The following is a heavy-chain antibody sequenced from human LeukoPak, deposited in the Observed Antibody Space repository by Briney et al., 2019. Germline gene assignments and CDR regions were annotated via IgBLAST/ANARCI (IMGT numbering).Heavy chain of an antibody. CDR2: ISGSGGST. CDR3: AKDRYDYVWGSYRYTPPDY. D-gene: IGHD3-16*02. Sequence: GGSLRLSCAASGFTFSSYGMSWVRQAPGKGLEWVSAISGSGGSTYYADSVKGRFTISRDNSKNTLYLQMNSLRAEDTAVYYCAKDRYDYVWGSYRYTPPDYWGQGTLVTVSS. CDR1: GFTFSSYG. V-gene: IGHV3-23*01. J-gene: IGHJ4*02.